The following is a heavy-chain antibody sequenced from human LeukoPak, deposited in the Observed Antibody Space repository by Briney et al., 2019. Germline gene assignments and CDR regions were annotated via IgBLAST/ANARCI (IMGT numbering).Heavy chain of an antibody. CDR2: IYYSGST. D-gene: IGHD3-22*01. V-gene: IGHV4-59*11. Sequence: SETLSLTCTVSGGSISSHYWSWSRQPPGKGLEWIGYIYYSGSTKFNPSLKSRVTISVDTSKNQFSLKLSSVTAADTAVYYCARGGGVTYYDSTGYLWYFDYWGQGTPVTVSS. CDR3: ARGGGVTYYDSTGYLWYFDY. J-gene: IGHJ4*02. CDR1: GGSISSHY.